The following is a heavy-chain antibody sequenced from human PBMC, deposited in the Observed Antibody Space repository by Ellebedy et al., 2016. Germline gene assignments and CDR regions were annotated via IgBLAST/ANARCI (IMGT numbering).Heavy chain of an antibody. V-gene: IGHV4-31*03. CDR3: ARETSGRRGGYHMDV. D-gene: IGHD3-10*01. CDR2: IYYSGST. CDR1: GGSISGGYY. Sequence: SETLSLXXTVSGGSISGGYYWSWIRQHPAKGLEWIGYIYYSGSTYYNPSLRGRVTISVDTSNNQFSLKLSSVTAADTAVYYCARETSGRRGGYHMDVWGKGTRVTVSS. J-gene: IGHJ6*03.